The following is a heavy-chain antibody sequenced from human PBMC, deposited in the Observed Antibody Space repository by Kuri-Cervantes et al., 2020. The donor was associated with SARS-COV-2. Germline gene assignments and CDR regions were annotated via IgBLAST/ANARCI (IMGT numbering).Heavy chain of an antibody. J-gene: IGHJ3*02. V-gene: IGHV4-38-2*02. CDR3: ARDRSQSSENAFDI. D-gene: IGHD6-25*01. Sequence: SETLSLTCTVSDDSISTNYYWGWIRQPPGKGLEWIGIIHHSGNTHYNSSLMSRVTMSVDTFKNQFSLNLRSLTAADTALYYCARDRSQSSENAFDIWGQGTMVTVSS. CDR1: DDSISTNYY. CDR2: IHHSGNT.